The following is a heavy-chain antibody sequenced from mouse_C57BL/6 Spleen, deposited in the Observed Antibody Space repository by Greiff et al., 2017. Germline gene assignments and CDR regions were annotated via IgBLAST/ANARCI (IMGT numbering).Heavy chain of an antibody. CDR1: GYSITSGYY. CDR3: ARADYGNCLDY. Sequence: EVKLQESGPGLVKPSQSLSLTCSVTGYSITSGYYWNWIRQFPGNKLEWMGYISYDGSNNYNPSLKNRISITRDTSKNQFFLKLNSVTTEDTATYYCARADYGNCLDYWGQGTTLTVSS. J-gene: IGHJ2*01. V-gene: IGHV3-6*01. CDR2: ISYDGSN. D-gene: IGHD2-1*01.